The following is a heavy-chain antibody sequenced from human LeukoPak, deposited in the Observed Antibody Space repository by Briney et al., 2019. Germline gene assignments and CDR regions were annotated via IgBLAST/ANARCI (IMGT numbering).Heavy chain of an antibody. V-gene: IGHV3-48*04. J-gene: IGHJ4*02. CDR3: ASQSSGSSTRAPDF. CDR2: ISSSSRSK. D-gene: IGHD1-26*01. Sequence: GGSLGLSCETSGVTFSSFSLNWVRQAPGKGLEWLSYISSSSRSKYYADSVKGRFIVSRDNAKNSLYLQMDSLRAEDTALYYCASQSSGSSTRAPDFWGQGTLVTVSS. CDR1: GVTFSSFS.